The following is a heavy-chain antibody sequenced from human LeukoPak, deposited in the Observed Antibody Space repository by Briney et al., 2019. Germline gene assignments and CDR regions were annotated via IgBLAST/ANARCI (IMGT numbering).Heavy chain of an antibody. Sequence: GGSLRLSCAASGFTFSSYAMHWVRQAPGKGLEWVAVISYDGSNKYYADSVKGRFTISRDNSKNTLYLQMNSLRAEDTAVYYCARHAVAGTWGQGTLVTVSS. CDR2: ISYDGSNK. CDR3: ARHAVAGT. J-gene: IGHJ5*02. CDR1: GFTFSSYA. V-gene: IGHV3-30-3*01. D-gene: IGHD6-19*01.